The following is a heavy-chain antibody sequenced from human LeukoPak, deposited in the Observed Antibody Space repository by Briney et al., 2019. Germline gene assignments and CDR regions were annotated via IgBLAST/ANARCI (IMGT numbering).Heavy chain of an antibody. Sequence: GGSLRLSCVASGITFSSYSMNWVRQAPGKGLEWVSYISSFSGTINYADSVKGRFTISRDNSKNTLYLRINSLRADDTAVYYCAKSYKVIVEGYKSGYYLDYWGQGTLVTVSS. CDR2: ISSFSGTI. V-gene: IGHV3-48*01. J-gene: IGHJ4*02. CDR3: AKSYKVIVEGYKSGYYLDY. D-gene: IGHD3-22*01. CDR1: GITFSSYS.